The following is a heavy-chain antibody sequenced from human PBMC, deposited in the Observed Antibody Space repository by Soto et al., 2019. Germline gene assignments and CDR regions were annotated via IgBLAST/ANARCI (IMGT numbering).Heavy chain of an antibody. V-gene: IGHV3-21*01. CDR2: ISSSSSYI. CDR3: ARVRLPYYYDSSGFYFDY. J-gene: IGHJ4*02. Sequence: EVQLVESGGGLVKPGGSLRLSCAASGFTFSSHSMNWVRQAPGKGLEWVSSISSSSSYIYYADSVKGRFTISRDNAKNSLYLQMNSLRAEDTAVYYCARVRLPYYYDSSGFYFDYWGQGTLVTVSS. CDR1: GFTFSSHS. D-gene: IGHD3-22*01.